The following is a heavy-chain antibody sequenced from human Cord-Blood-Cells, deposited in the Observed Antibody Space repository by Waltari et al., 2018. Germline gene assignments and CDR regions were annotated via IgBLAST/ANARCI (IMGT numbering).Heavy chain of an antibody. D-gene: IGHD7-27*01. CDR2: ISGRGGST. J-gene: IGHJ4*02. CDR1: GFTFSSYP. Sequence: EVQLLESGGGLVQPGGSLRLSCAASGFTFSSYPMSWVGQAPGKGLEGVSAISGRGGSTYYADSVKGRFTIARDNSKNTLYLQMNSLRAEDTAVYYGAKDLLWGSVDYWGQGTLVTVSS. CDR3: AKDLLWGSVDY. V-gene: IGHV3-23*01.